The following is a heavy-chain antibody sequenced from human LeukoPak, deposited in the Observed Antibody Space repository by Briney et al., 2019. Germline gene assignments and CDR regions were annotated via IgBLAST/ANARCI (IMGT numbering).Heavy chain of an antibody. D-gene: IGHD4-17*01. CDR3: AREHDYGDREYFKH. Sequence: GGSLRLSCAASGFTFSSYSMNWVRQAPGKGLEWVSSISSSSSYIYYADSVKGRFTISRDNAKNSLYLQMNSLRAEDTAVYYCAREHDYGDREYFKHWGQGTLVTVSS. CDR1: GFTFSSYS. CDR2: ISSSSSYI. V-gene: IGHV3-21*01. J-gene: IGHJ1*01.